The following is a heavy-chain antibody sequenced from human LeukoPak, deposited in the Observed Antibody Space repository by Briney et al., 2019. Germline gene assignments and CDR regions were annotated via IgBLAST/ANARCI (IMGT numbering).Heavy chain of an antibody. CDR2: LYYTGST. V-gene: IGHV4-39*01. CDR1: GGSITSNSYY. J-gene: IGHJ4*02. D-gene: IGHD3-3*01. Sequence: SETQSLTCTVSGGSITSNSYYWGWIRQPPGKGLEWIGSLYYTGSTYYNPSLKSRVTISVDTSKNQFSLKLNFVTAADTAVYYCARQSPIDDFWSGYSSGSDYWGQGTLVTVSS. CDR3: ARQSPIDDFWSGYSSGSDY.